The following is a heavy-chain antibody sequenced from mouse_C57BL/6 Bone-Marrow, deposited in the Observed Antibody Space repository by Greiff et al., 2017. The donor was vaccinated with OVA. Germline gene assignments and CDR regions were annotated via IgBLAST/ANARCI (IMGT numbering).Heavy chain of an antibody. D-gene: IGHD1-1*01. CDR3: AIYYGSYWYFDV. Sequence: EVQLQQSGAELVKPGASVKLSCTASGFNINDYYMHWVKQRPEQGLEWIGRIDPEDGETKYDPKFQGKATLTADKSSNTAYLQLSLLTSEDTAVYYCAIYYGSYWYFDVWGTGTTVTVSS. CDR1: GFNINDYY. V-gene: IGHV14-2*01. CDR2: IDPEDGET. J-gene: IGHJ1*03.